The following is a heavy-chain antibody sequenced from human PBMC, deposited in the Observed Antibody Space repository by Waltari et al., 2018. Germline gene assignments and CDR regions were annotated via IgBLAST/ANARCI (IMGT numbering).Heavy chain of an antibody. D-gene: IGHD3-9*01. J-gene: IGHJ3*02. V-gene: IGHV4-39*07. CDR1: GGSISSRSYY. CDR3: ARDAALRYFDWPPSDAFDI. Sequence: QLQLPESGPGLVKPSETLSLTFTVPGGSISSRSYYWGWIRQPPGKGLEWSGSIYYSGSTYYNPSLKSRVTISVDTSKNQFSLKLSSVTAADTAVYYCARDAALRYFDWPPSDAFDIWGQGTMVTVSS. CDR2: IYYSGST.